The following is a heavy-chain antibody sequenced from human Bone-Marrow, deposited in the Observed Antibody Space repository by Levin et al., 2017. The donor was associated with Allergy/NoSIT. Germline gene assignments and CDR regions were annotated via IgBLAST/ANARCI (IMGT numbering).Heavy chain of an antibody. CDR3: ARHRAFDSNRRFDP. CDR1: GGSISSSSYY. CDR2: IYYSGST. V-gene: IGHV4-39*01. J-gene: IGHJ5*02. D-gene: IGHD3-22*01. Sequence: GSLRLSCTVSGGSISSSSYYWGWIRQPPGKGLEWIGSIYYSGSTYYNPSLKSRVTISVDTSKNQFSLKLSSVTAADTAVYYCARHRAFDSNRRFDPWGQGTLVTVSS.